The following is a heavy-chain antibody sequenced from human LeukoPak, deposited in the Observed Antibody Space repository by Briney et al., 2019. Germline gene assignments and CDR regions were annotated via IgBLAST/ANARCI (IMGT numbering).Heavy chain of an antibody. CDR3: ARTGYGDYPHY. CDR2: IYYSGST. CDR1: GGSISSSSYY. J-gene: IGHJ4*02. V-gene: IGHV4-39*01. Sequence: SETLSLTCTVSGGSISSSSYYWGWIRQPPGKGLEWIGSIYYSGSTYYNPSLKSRVTISVDTSKNQFSLKLSSVTAADTAVYYCARTGYGDYPHYWGQGTLVTVSS. D-gene: IGHD4-17*01.